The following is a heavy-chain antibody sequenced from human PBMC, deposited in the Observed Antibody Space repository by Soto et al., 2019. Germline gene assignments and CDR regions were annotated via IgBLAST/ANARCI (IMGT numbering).Heavy chain of an antibody. CDR3: ARDGLGDSSEVWFDP. Sequence: KPSETLSLTCAVSGGSISSGGYYWSWIRQHPGKGLEWIGYIYYSGSTYYNPSLKSRVTISVDTSKNQFSLKLSSVTAADTAVYYCARDGLGDSSEVWFDPWGQGTLVTVSS. J-gene: IGHJ5*02. V-gene: IGHV4-31*11. CDR1: GGSISSGGYY. CDR2: IYYSGST. D-gene: IGHD3-22*01.